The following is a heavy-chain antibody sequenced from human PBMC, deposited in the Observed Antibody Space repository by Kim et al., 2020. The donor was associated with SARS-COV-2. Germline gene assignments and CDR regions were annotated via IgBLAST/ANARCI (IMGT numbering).Heavy chain of an antibody. CDR2: INPDGRLK. CDR3: AREEV. J-gene: IGHJ4*02. Sequence: INPDGRLKDYVDSLTGRFTISRDNAKTSLYLQMSSLRADDTAVYYCAREEVWGQGTLVTVSS. V-gene: IGHV3-7*01.